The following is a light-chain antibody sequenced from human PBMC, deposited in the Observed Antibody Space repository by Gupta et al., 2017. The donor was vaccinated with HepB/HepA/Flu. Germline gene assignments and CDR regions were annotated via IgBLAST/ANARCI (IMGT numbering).Light chain of an antibody. CDR3: YSYADPYTPYI. V-gene: IGLV2-11*01. Sequence: QSALTQPHSAAGSPGQSVIISCIGNSSGVGGYRFFSWYQHHLGKATKFIINDVSERSSGAPDCYSGSKSDTTASVTISRLQAEAEADYYYYSYADPYTPYIFGTGTTVTVL. J-gene: IGLJ1*01. CDR2: DVS. CDR1: SSGVGGYRF.